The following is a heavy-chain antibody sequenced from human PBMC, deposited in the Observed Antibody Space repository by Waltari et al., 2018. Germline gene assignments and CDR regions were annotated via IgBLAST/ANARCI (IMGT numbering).Heavy chain of an antibody. D-gene: IGHD3-10*01. V-gene: IGHV3-74*01. J-gene: IGHJ4*02. Sequence: EVQLVESGGGLVQPGGSLRLSCAGSGFTFSTYWMHWVRQAPGEGLVGVSRINGAGSSTSYADSVKGRFTISRDNAKNTLYLQMNSLKAEDTAVYYCARGAEFRYYFDYWGQGTLVTVSS. CDR3: ARGAEFRYYFDY. CDR2: INGAGSST. CDR1: GFTFSTYW.